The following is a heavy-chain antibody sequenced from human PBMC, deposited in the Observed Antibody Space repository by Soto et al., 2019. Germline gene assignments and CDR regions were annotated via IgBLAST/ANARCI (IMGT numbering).Heavy chain of an antibody. CDR1: GYTFTSYY. V-gene: IGHV1-46*03. Sequence: ASVKVSCKASGYTFTSYYMHWVRQAPGRGLEWMGIINPSGGSTSYAQKFQGRVTMTRDTSTSTVYMELSSLRSEDTAVYYCARGVSSSGWYAHLDYWCQGTLVTVSS. CDR3: ARGVSSSGWYAHLDY. J-gene: IGHJ4*02. D-gene: IGHD6-19*01. CDR2: INPSGGST.